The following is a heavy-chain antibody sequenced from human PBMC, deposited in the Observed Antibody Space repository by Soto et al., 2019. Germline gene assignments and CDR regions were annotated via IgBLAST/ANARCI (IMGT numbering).Heavy chain of an antibody. V-gene: IGHV4-4*02. CDR2: IYHTGRS. CDR3: ARTQQNWFDP. D-gene: IGHD2-2*01. CDR1: GDSINDKNW. Sequence: SETLSLTCSVSGDSINDKNWWTWLRQPPGKRLEWIGDIYHTGRSSYNPSLTSRVAMSVDKSKNQFSLKLSSVTAADTAVYYCARTQQNWFDPWGQGTLVTVSS. J-gene: IGHJ5*02.